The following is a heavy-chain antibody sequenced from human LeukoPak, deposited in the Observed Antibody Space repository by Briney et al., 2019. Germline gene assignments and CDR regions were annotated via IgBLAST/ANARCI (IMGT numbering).Heavy chain of an antibody. CDR3: ARDHGRYCSGGSCYFGGFFEY. CDR2: IKQDGSEK. J-gene: IGHJ4*02. V-gene: IGHV3-7*03. Sequence: GGSLRLSCAASGFTFSNYWMSWVRQAPGKGLEWVANIKQDGSEKYYVDSVKGRFTISSDNAKNSLYLQMNSLRAEDTAVYYCARDHGRYCSGGSCYFGGFFEYWGQGTLGTVSS. CDR1: GFTFSNYW. D-gene: IGHD2-15*01.